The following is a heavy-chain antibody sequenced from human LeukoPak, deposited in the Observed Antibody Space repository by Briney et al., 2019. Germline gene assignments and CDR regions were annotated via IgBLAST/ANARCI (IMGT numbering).Heavy chain of an antibody. V-gene: IGHV1-46*01. CDR1: GSTFTRYY. Sequence: ASVKVSCKASGSTFTRYYIHWVRQAPGQGLDWMGMINPSSGSTRFAQMFQDRVTMTRDTSTSAVYMELSSLTSEDTAMYYCARTYSSSWSYCDAWGQGTLVTVSS. CDR2: INPSSGST. CDR3: ARTYSSSWSYCDA. J-gene: IGHJ4*02. D-gene: IGHD6-13*01.